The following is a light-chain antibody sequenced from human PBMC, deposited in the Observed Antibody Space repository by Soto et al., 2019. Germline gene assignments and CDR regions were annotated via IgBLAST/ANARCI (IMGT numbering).Light chain of an antibody. Sequence: QSVLTQPASVSGSPGQSITISCIGTSSDIGAYKYVSWYQQHPGTAPKLLIYAVSNRPSGVSDRFFGSKSGNTASLTISGLQTDDEADYYCSSYTSSSTVVFGGGTKLTVL. CDR1: SSDIGAYKY. CDR3: SSYTSSSTVV. J-gene: IGLJ3*02. V-gene: IGLV2-14*03. CDR2: AVS.